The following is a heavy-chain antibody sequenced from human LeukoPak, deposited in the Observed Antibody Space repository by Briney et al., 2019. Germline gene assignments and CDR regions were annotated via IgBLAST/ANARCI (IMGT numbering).Heavy chain of an antibody. CDR1: GFTFSSYA. CDR2: ISGSGGST. J-gene: IGHJ4*02. D-gene: IGHD1-26*01. Sequence: GGSLRLSCAASGFTFSSYAMSWVRQAPGKGLEWVSAISGSGGSTYYADSVKGRFTISRDNSKNTLYLQMNSLRAEDTAVYYCAKEGPHRGSYYLDFDSWGQGTLVTVSS. V-gene: IGHV3-23*01. CDR3: AKEGPHRGSYYLDFDS.